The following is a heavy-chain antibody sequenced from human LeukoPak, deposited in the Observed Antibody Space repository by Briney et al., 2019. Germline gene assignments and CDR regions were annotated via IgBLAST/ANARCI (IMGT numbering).Heavy chain of an antibody. CDR1: GYTFTDYY. D-gene: IGHD6-6*01. Sequence: ATVKISXKVSGYTFTDYYMHWVQQAPGKGLEWMGLVDPEDGETIYAEKFQGRVTITADTSTDTAYMELSSLRSEDTAVYYCATGLPYSSSSGYYYYMDVWGKGTTVTVSS. CDR3: ATGLPYSSSSGYYYYMDV. V-gene: IGHV1-69-2*01. J-gene: IGHJ6*03. CDR2: VDPEDGET.